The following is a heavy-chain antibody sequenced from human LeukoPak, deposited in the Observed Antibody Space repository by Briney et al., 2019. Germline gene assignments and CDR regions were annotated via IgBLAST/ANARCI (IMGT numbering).Heavy chain of an antibody. Sequence: GGSLRLSCAASGFTFDDYAMVWVRQAPGKGLEWVSSINWKSDSIDYADSVKGRFTVSRDNAKNSLYLHMNSLRAEDTAFYYCAKGTYGSGSYSSFDYWGPGTLVTVSS. CDR2: INWKSDSI. CDR3: AKGTYGSGSYSSFDY. CDR1: GFTFDDYA. D-gene: IGHD3-10*01. V-gene: IGHV3-9*01. J-gene: IGHJ4*02.